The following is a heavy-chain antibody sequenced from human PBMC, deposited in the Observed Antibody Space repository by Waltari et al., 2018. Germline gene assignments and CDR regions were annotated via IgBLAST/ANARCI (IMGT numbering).Heavy chain of an antibody. CDR1: AGPFSSSA. V-gene: IGHV1-69*01. CDR2: IRLRFGTA. CDR3: ATGRSYDSSGHDNEFDA. J-gene: IGHJ5*02. Sequence: QVQLVQSGAEVQKPGCSVKGACKASAGPFSSSAIGSVRQAAGQGLEWMGGIRLRFGTANYARKFKGSVRMTEDEFTSTGYKEQSRLRTEKTAVYYCATGRSYDSSGHDNEFDAWGQGTLVTVSS. D-gene: IGHD3-22*01.